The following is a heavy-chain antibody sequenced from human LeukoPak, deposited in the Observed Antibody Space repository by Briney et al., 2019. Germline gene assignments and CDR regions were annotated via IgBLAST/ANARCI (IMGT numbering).Heavy chain of an antibody. CDR1: GVTFSDYY. V-gene: IGHV3-11*04. J-gene: IGHJ6*03. CDR3: ARILEGYHYYMDV. Sequence: GGSLTLSCAASGVTFSDYYMSWIRQAAGKGLQWVSYICTGGSITYYADSVKGRFTISRDNAKNSLYLQMNSLRVEDTAVYYCARILEGYHYYMDVWGKGTTVTVSS. CDR2: ICTGGSIT.